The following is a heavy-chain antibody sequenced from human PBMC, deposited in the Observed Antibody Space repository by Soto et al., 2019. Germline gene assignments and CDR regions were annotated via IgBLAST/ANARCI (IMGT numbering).Heavy chain of an antibody. CDR1: GFTFSSYA. D-gene: IGHD2-15*01. Sequence: PGGSLRLSCAASGFTFSSYAMSWVRQAPGKGLEWVSAISGSGGSTYYADSVKGRFTISRDNSKNTLYLQMNSLRAEDTAVYYCAKDLDIVVVVAALDVWGKGTTVTVSS. CDR3: AKDLDIVVVVAALDV. V-gene: IGHV3-23*01. J-gene: IGHJ6*04. CDR2: ISGSGGST.